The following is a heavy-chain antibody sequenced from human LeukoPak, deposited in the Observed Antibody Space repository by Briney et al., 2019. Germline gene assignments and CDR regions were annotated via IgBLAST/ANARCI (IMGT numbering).Heavy chain of an antibody. CDR2: IYYSGST. CDR1: GGSISSYY. V-gene: IGHV4-59*01. CDR3: ARTGQWLATNWFDP. Sequence: SETLSLTCTVSGGSISSYYWSWTRQPPGKGLEWIGYIYYSGSTNYNPSLTSRGTISVDTSKKQCSLKLSSVTAADTAVYYCARTGQWLATNWFDPWGQGTLVTVSS. D-gene: IGHD6-19*01. J-gene: IGHJ5*02.